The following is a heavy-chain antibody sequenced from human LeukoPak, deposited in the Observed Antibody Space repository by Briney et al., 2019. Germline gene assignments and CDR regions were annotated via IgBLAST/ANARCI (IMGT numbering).Heavy chain of an antibody. D-gene: IGHD3-22*01. Sequence: GGSLRLSCAASGFSFSSYAMSWVPQPPGKGRNWFPLIGGRGGSTYYADSVKGRFTISRDNSRNTLYLQMNSLRAEDTAVYYCAKEGGLYDSSGYYDNVLDCWGQGTLVTVSS. J-gene: IGHJ4*02. CDR1: GFSFSSYA. V-gene: IGHV3-23*01. CDR3: AKEGGLYDSSGYYDNVLDC. CDR2: IGGRGGST.